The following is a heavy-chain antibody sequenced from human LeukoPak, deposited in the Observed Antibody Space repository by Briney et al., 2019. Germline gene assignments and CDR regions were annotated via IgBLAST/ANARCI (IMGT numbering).Heavy chain of an antibody. D-gene: IGHD3-10*01. CDR2: IRSDGSNK. V-gene: IGHV3-30*02. Sequence: GGSLRLSCAGSGFSFSSYGMHWVRQAPGKGLEWMAFIRSDGSNKYYADSVKGRFTISRDNSKNSLYLQMNSLRAEDTAVYYCARSPNYKGYFDYWGQGTLVTVSS. J-gene: IGHJ4*02. CDR3: ARSPNYKGYFDY. CDR1: GFSFSSYG.